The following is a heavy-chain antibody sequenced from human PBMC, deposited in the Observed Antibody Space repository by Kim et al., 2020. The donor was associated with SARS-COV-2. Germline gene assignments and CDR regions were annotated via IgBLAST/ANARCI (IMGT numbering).Heavy chain of an antibody. CDR3: ATDLTQPGIAVAVLPSDP. V-gene: IGHV1-24*01. CDR2: FDPEDGET. J-gene: IGHJ5*02. Sequence: ASVKVSCKVSGYTLTELSMHWVRQAPGKGLEWMGGFDPEDGETIYAQKFQGRVTMTEDTSTDTAYMELSSLRSEDTAVYYCATDLTQPGIAVAVLPSDPWGQGTLVTVSS. CDR1: GYTLTELS. D-gene: IGHD6-19*01.